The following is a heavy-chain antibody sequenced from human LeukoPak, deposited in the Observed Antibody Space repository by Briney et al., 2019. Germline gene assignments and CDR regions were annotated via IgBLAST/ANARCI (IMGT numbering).Heavy chain of an antibody. CDR3: AKDAPGYSSGWFWVDY. CDR2: IKQDGSAK. J-gene: IGHJ4*02. D-gene: IGHD6-19*01. V-gene: IGHV3-7*01. Sequence: GGSLRLSCAASEFTFSSSWMTWVRQAPGKGLEWVANIKQDGSAKYYVDSVKGRFTISRDNSKNTLYLQMNSLRAEDTAVYYCAKDAPGYSSGWFWVDYWGQGTLVTVSS. CDR1: EFTFSSSW.